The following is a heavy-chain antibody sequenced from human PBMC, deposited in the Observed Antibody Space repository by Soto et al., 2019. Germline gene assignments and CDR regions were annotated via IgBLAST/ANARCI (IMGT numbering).Heavy chain of an antibody. CDR1: GFTFSSYA. V-gene: IGHV3-23*01. CDR2: ISGSGGST. D-gene: IGHD3-10*01. J-gene: IGHJ6*02. Sequence: GGSLRLSCAASGFTFSSYAMSWVRQAPGKGLEWVSAISGSGGSTYYADSVKGRFTISRDNSKNTMYLQMNSLRAEDTAVYYCAKALRLSLGELLYYYGRYVWVQGTTVTVSS. CDR3: AKALRLSLGELLYYYGRYV.